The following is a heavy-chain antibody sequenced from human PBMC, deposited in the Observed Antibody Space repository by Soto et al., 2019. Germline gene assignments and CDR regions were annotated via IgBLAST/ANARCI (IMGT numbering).Heavy chain of an antibody. CDR1: GFTLNSYG. J-gene: IGHJ6*02. Sequence: SLRLSCVASGFTLNSYGMHWVRQAPGRGLEWVAVIWYDGSKKDYADSVKGRFTISRDNSNNTLFLQMNSLRAEDTAVYYCAKVMRSGYYYAPAFYYYYYGMDVWGQGTTVTVSS. D-gene: IGHD3-22*01. CDR2: IWYDGSKK. V-gene: IGHV3-33*06. CDR3: AKVMRSGYYYAPAFYYYYYGMDV.